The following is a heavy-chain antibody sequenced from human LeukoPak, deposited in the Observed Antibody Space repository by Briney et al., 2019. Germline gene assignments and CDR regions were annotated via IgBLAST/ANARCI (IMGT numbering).Heavy chain of an antibody. V-gene: IGHV4-39*01. J-gene: IGHJ4*02. CDR3: ARQPGAGTFDY. CDR1: GFTFSRYW. D-gene: IGHD6-19*01. Sequence: GSLRLSCAASGFTFSRYWMSWIRQPPGKGLEWIGSIYYSGSTYYNPSLKSRVTISVDMSKNQFSLKLSSVTAADTAVYYCARQPGAGTFDYWGQGTLVTVSS. CDR2: IYYSGST.